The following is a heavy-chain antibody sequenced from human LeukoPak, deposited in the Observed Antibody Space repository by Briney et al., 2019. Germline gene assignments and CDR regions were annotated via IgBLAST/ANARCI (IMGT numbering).Heavy chain of an antibody. CDR3: ARDRSCSSTSCPDAFDI. Sequence: ASVKVSCKASGGTFSSYAISWVRQAPGQGLEWMGGIIPIFGTANYAQKFQGRVTITTDESTSTAYMELSSLRSEDTAVYYCARDRSCSSTSCPDAFDIWGQGTMVTVSS. D-gene: IGHD2-2*01. CDR2: IIPIFGTA. V-gene: IGHV1-69*05. CDR1: GGTFSSYA. J-gene: IGHJ3*02.